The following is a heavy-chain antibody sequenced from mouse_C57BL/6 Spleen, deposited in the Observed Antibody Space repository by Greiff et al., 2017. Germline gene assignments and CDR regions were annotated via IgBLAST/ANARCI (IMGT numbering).Heavy chain of an antibody. D-gene: IGHD2-5*01. Sequence: QVQLKQPGAELVKPGASVKLSCKASGYTFTSYWMHWVKQRPGQGLEWIGMIHPNSGSTNYNEKFKSKATLTVDKSSSTAYMQLSSLTSEDSAVYYCARRYYSNYLDYWGQGTPLTVSS. CDR1: GYTFTSYW. CDR2: IHPNSGST. CDR3: ARRYYSNYLDY. J-gene: IGHJ2*01. V-gene: IGHV1-64*01.